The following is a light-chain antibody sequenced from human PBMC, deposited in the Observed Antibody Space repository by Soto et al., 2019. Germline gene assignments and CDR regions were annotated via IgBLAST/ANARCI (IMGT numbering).Light chain of an antibody. J-gene: IGKJ5*01. Sequence: EIGMTQSPATLSVSPGERATLSCRASQSININLAWYQQKPGQAPRIIIYGASTRATGLPARFSGSGSGTEGTLIISSLQSEDSAVYYCQQYDNWTITFGQGTRLEIK. V-gene: IGKV3-15*01. CDR1: QSININ. CDR3: QQYDNWTIT. CDR2: GAS.